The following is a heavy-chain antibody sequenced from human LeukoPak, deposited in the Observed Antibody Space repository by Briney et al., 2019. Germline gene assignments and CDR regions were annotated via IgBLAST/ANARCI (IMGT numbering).Heavy chain of an antibody. J-gene: IGHJ6*03. Sequence: PSETLSLTCTVSGGSISSYYWSWIRQPAGKGLEWIGRIYTSGSTNYNPSLKSRVTMSVDTSKNQFSLKLSSVTAADTAVYYCARDLPSYSYALGYFYYMDVWGKGTTVTVSS. CDR1: GGSISSYY. D-gene: IGHD5-18*01. CDR3: ARDLPSYSYALGYFYYMDV. V-gene: IGHV4-4*07. CDR2: IYTSGST.